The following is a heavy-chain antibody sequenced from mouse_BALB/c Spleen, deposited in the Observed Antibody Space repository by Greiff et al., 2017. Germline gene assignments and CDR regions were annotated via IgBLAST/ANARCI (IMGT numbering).Heavy chain of an antibody. D-gene: IGHD1-1*01. CDR3: TRDTGFDY. Sequence: EVKLVESGGGLVKPGGSLKLSCAASGFTFSSYTMSWVRQTPEKRLEWVATISSGGSYTYYPDSVKGRFTISRDNAKNTLYLQMSSLKSEDTAMYYCTRDTGFDYWGQGTTLTVSS. CDR1: GFTFSSYT. CDR2: ISSGGSYT. J-gene: IGHJ2*01. V-gene: IGHV5-6-4*01.